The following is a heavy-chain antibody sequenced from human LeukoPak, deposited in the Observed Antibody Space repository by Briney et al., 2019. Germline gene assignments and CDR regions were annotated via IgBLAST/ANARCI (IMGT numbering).Heavy chain of an antibody. CDR3: ARDRVAVAGTCYFDY. CDR1: GFIFSSYS. CDR2: ISSGSSTI. V-gene: IGHV3-48*02. D-gene: IGHD6-19*01. Sequence: GGSLRLSCVVSGFIFSSYSMNWVRQAPGKGLEWVSYISSGSSTIYYADSVKGRFTISRDNAKNSLYLQMNSLRDEDTAVYYCARDRVAVAGTCYFDYWGQGTLVTVSS. J-gene: IGHJ4*03.